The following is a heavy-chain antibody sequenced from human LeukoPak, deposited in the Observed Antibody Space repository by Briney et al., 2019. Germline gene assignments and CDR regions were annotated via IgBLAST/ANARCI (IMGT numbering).Heavy chain of an antibody. D-gene: IGHD6-19*01. CDR3: AKDVNKWLRTVDY. CDR2: ISGGGGTT. J-gene: IGHJ4*02. Sequence: GGSLRLSCAASGFTFSNYAMSWVRQAPGKGLEWVSVISGGGGTTYYADSVKGRFTISRDNSKNTLYLQMNSLRAEDTAVYYCAKDVNKWLRTVDYWGQGTLVTVSS. CDR1: GFTFSNYA. V-gene: IGHV3-23*01.